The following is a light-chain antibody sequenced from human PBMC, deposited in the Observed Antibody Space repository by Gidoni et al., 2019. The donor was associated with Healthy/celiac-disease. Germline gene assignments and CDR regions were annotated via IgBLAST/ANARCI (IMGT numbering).Light chain of an antibody. CDR2: DAS. Sequence: DIQMTQSPSSLSASVGDRVTITCRASQSISNYLNWYQQKPGKAPKFLIYDASSLQSGVPSRFSGSGSGTDFTLTISSIQHEDFATYFCQQRDSTPPFTFGRGTKVDIK. CDR3: QQRDSTPPFT. CDR1: QSISNY. J-gene: IGKJ3*01. V-gene: IGKV1-39*01.